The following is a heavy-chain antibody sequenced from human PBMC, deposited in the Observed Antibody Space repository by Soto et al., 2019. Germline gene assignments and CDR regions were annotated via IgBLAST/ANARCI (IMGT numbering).Heavy chain of an antibody. CDR3: AHAAFGEFVGSFGY. D-gene: IGHD3-10*01. V-gene: IGHV2-5*02. CDR2: VYWDDDK. J-gene: IGHJ4*02. Sequence: QITLKESGPTLVKPTQTLTLTCTFPGFSLTTHAVGVGWIRQPPGKALEWLALVYWDDDKRYNIFLRSRLAITKDTSKNQVVLTMTNMDPVDTATYYCAHAAFGEFVGSFGYWGQGTLVTVSS. CDR1: GFSLTTHAVG.